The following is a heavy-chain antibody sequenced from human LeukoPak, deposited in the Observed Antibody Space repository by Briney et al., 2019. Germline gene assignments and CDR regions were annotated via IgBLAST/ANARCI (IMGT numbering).Heavy chain of an antibody. Sequence: PGGSLRLSCAASGFTFSSYGMHWVRRAPGKGLEWVAVISYDGSNKYYADSVKGRFTISGDNSKNTLYLQMNSLRAEDTAVYYCAKDRRGGIGWYAFDYWGQGTLVTVSS. CDR3: AKDRRGGIGWYAFDY. CDR1: GFTFSSYG. J-gene: IGHJ4*02. D-gene: IGHD6-19*01. CDR2: ISYDGSNK. V-gene: IGHV3-30*18.